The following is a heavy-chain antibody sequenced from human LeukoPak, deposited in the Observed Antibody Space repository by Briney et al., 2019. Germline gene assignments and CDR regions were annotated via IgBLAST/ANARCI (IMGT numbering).Heavy chain of an antibody. V-gene: IGHV3-23*01. CDR1: GFTFSNYA. Sequence: GGSLRLSCAASGFTFSNYAMSWVRQAPGKGLEWVSAISGSGGSTYYADSVKGRFTISRDNSRNTLYLQMNSLRAEDTAVYYCAKDVDTVTGYSDYWGQGTLVTVSS. CDR3: AKDVDTVTGYSDY. D-gene: IGHD5-18*01. CDR2: ISGSGGST. J-gene: IGHJ4*02.